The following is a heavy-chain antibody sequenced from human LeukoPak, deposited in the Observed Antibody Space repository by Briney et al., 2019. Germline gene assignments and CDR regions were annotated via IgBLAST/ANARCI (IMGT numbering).Heavy chain of an antibody. CDR3: ARSTIYTTVTYYFDY. CDR1: GYSISSGYY. CDR2: IYYSGST. D-gene: IGHD4-17*01. J-gene: IGHJ4*02. Sequence: TPSETLSLTCAVSGYSISSGYYWGWIRQPPGKGLEWIGYIYYSGSTNYNPSLKSRVTISVDTSKNQFSLKLSSVTAADTAVYYCARSTIYTTVTYYFDYWGQGTLVTVSS. V-gene: IGHV4-38-2*01.